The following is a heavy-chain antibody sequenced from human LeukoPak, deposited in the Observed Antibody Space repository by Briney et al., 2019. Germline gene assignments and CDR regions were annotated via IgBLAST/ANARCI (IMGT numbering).Heavy chain of an antibody. CDR3: AKPEGYSYDY. V-gene: IGHV3-30*18. J-gene: IGHJ4*02. Sequence: GGSLRLSCAASGFTFSSYGMHWVRQAPGRGLEWVAVISYDGSNKYYADSVKGRFTISRDNSKNTLYLQMNSLRAEDTAVYYCAKPEGYSYDYWGQGTLVTVSS. CDR2: ISYDGSNK. CDR1: GFTFSSYG. D-gene: IGHD5-18*01.